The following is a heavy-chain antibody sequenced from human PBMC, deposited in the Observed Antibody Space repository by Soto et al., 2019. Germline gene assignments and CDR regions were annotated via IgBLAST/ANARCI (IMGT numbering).Heavy chain of an antibody. CDR3: AREQATAKPEGVDF. D-gene: IGHD1-1*01. Sequence: ASVKVSCKASGYTFSDYYIHWVRQAPGQWLEWMGWINPNSGGTKYAPKFQGGVTMTRDTSITTAYMELSRLRSGDTAVYYCAREQATAKPEGVDFWGQGTLVTVYS. CDR1: GYTFSDYY. V-gene: IGHV1-2*02. J-gene: IGHJ4*02. CDR2: INPNSGGT.